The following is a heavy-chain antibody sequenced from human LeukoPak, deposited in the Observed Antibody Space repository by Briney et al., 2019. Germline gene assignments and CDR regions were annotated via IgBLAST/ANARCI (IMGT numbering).Heavy chain of an antibody. Sequence: PSETLSLTCTVSGGSISSYYWSWIRQPAGKGLEWIGRIYTSGSTNYNPSLKSRVTMSVDTSKNQFSLKLSSVTAADTAVYYCARAPHCGGDCYQFDYWGQGTPVTVSS. V-gene: IGHV4-4*07. J-gene: IGHJ4*02. CDR2: IYTSGST. CDR3: ARAPHCGGDCYQFDY. D-gene: IGHD2-21*02. CDR1: GGSISSYY.